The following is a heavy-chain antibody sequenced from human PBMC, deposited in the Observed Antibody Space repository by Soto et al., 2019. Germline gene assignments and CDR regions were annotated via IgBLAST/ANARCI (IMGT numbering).Heavy chain of an antibody. V-gene: IGHV3-74*01. CDR2: ISSDGSST. Sequence: EVQLVESGGGLVQAGGSLRLSCAASGFTFSSYYMHWVRQAPGKGLVWVSRISSDGSSTSYADSVKGRFTISRDNAKNTLYLQMNSLRAEDTAVYYCTKGVVGATPYGMDVWGQGTTVTVSS. CDR1: GFTFSSYY. CDR3: TKGVVGATPYGMDV. J-gene: IGHJ6*02. D-gene: IGHD1-26*01.